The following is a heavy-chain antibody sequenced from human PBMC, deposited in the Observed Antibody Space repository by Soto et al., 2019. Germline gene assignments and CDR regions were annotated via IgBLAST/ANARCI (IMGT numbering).Heavy chain of an antibody. V-gene: IGHV1-69*06. CDR1: VGTFSNYV. Sequence: GASVKVSCKASVGTFSNYVVNWVRQAPGQGLEWMGRIIPISGAANYAQKFQGRVTITADKSTSTSYMELSSLRSEDTAVYYCARDMTRTVVPYFDFWGQGTLVTVSS. D-gene: IGHD1-7*01. CDR3: ARDMTRTVVPYFDF. J-gene: IGHJ4*02. CDR2: IIPISGAA.